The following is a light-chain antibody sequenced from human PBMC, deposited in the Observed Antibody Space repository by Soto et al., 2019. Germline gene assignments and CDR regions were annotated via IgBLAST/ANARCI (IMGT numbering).Light chain of an antibody. CDR3: QQYYSTPYT. CDR2: WAS. Sequence: DIVMTQSPDSLAVSLGERATINCKSSQSVLYSSNNKNYLAWYQQKPGQPPNLLIYWASTRESGVPDRFSGSGYGTDFTLTISSLQAEDVAVYYCQQYYSTPYTFGQGTQPEIK. J-gene: IGKJ2*01. V-gene: IGKV4-1*01. CDR1: QSVLYSSNNKNY.